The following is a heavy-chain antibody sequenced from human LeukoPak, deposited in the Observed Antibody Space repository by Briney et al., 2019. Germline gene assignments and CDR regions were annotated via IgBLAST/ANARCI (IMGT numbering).Heavy chain of an antibody. CDR3: ASQVGAEFDY. V-gene: IGHV4-59*12. CDR2: IYYSGSTNSGST. D-gene: IGHD1-26*01. J-gene: IGHJ4*02. CDR1: GGSIGSYY. Sequence: SETLSLTCTVSGGSIGSYYWSWIRQPPGKGLEWIGYIYYSGSTNSGSTNYNPSLKSRLTISVDKSKNQFSLKLSSVTAADTAVYYCASQVGAEFDYWGQGTLVTVSS.